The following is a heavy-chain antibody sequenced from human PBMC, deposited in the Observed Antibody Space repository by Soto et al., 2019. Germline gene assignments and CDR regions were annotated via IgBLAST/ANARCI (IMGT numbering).Heavy chain of an antibody. Sequence: SVKVSCKASGGTFRNHVFNWVRQAPGQGLEWMGGIIPIIGTPNYAQKFQGRVTITADASTNTVYLDVSSLRSQDTAVYYCARDLEFRDGNISHLDYWGQGTLVTVSS. D-gene: IGHD3-10*01. J-gene: IGHJ4*02. CDR3: ARDLEFRDGNISHLDY. CDR1: GGTFRNHV. CDR2: IIPIIGTP. V-gene: IGHV1-69*13.